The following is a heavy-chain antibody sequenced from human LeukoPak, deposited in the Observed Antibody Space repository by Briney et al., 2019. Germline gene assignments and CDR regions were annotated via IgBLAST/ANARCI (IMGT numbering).Heavy chain of an antibody. CDR3: ARETRWELFDY. J-gene: IGHJ4*02. D-gene: IGHD1-7*01. CDR1: GFTFSSYW. Sequence: GGSLTLSCAASGFTFSSYWMSWVRQAPGKGLEGVANIKHDGSEKYYVDSVKGRFTISKDNAKNSLYLQMNSLRAEDTAVYYCARETRWELFDYWGQGTLVTVSS. CDR2: IKHDGSEK. V-gene: IGHV3-7*04.